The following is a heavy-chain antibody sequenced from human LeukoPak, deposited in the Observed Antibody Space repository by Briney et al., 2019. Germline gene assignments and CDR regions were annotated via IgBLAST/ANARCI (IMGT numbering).Heavy chain of an antibody. CDR2: ISYDGSNK. D-gene: IGHD6-19*01. CDR3: AKDVRSSGWYIYYYYGMDV. CDR1: GFTFSSYG. J-gene: IGHJ6*02. V-gene: IGHV3-30*18. Sequence: GGSLRLSCAASGFTFSSYGMHWARQAPGKGLEWVAVISYDGSNKYYADSVKGRFTISRDNSKNTLYLQMNSLRAEDTAVYYCAKDVRSSGWYIYYYYGMDVWGQGTTVTVSS.